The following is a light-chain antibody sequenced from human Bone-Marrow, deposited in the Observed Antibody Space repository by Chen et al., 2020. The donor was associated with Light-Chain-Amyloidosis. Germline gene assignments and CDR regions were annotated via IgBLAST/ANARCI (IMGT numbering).Light chain of an antibody. CDR2: GPS. Sequence: EIVLTQSPGTLSLSPGERATLSCRASQSITASYFAWYQQKPGQAPRLLMFGPSNRATGIPDRFSGSGSGADFTLTISRLEPEDFAVYYCEHFVRGAPGTVGQGTRLEIK. CDR3: EHFVRGAPGT. V-gene: IGKV3-20*01. CDR1: QSITASY. J-gene: IGKJ5*01.